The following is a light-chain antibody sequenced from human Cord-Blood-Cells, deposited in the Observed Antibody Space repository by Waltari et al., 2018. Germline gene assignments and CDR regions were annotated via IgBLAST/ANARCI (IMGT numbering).Light chain of an antibody. CDR1: QSVLYSSNNTNY. CDR3: QQYYSTPPT. CDR2: WAS. Sequence: DLEMTQSPDSLAVSLGERANPPCTSSQSVLYSSNNTNYLAWYQQKPGQPPKLLIYWASTRESGVPDRFSGSGSWTDFTLTISSLQAEDVAVYYCQQYYSTPPTFGQGTKVEIK. V-gene: IGKV4-1*01. J-gene: IGKJ1*01.